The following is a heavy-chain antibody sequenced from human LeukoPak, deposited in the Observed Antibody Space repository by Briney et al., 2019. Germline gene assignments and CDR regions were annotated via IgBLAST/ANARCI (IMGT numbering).Heavy chain of an antibody. D-gene: IGHD3-22*01. J-gene: IGHJ4*02. V-gene: IGHV3-11*03. CDR3: ARFPGAVVSFDY. Sequence: GGSLRLSCTASGFTFSDYYMSWIRQAPGKGLEWISYINSSGGNTNYADAVKGRFTISRDNAKKSLYLQMNSLRADDTAVYYCARFPGAVVSFDYWGQGTLVTV. CDR2: INSSGGNT. CDR1: GFTFSDYY.